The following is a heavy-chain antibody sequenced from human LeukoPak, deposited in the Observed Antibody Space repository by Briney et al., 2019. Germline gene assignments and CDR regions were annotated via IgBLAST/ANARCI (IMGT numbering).Heavy chain of an antibody. CDR1: GFTFSSYE. J-gene: IGHJ4*02. CDR2: ISSSGSTI. V-gene: IGHV3-48*03. D-gene: IGHD1-26*01. CDR3: ARGGALLTDY. Sequence: GGSLRLSCAASGFTFSSYEMNWVRQAPGKGLEWVSYISSSGSTIYYADSVKGRFTISRDNAKNSLYLQMDSLRAEDTAVYYCARGGALLTDYWGQGTLVTVSS.